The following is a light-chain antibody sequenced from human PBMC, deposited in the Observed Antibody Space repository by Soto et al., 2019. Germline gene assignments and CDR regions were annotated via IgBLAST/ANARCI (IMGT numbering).Light chain of an antibody. J-gene: IGKJ1*01. CDR2: LAS. CDR1: QSVSSSY. V-gene: IGKV3-20*01. Sequence: EIVLTQSPGTLSLSPGERATLSCRARQSVSSSYLAWYQQKPGQAPRLLIYLASSRATGIPDRFSGSGSGTDFTLTISRLEPEDFAVYYCQQYGSSPPWTFGQGTKVEIK. CDR3: QQYGSSPPWT.